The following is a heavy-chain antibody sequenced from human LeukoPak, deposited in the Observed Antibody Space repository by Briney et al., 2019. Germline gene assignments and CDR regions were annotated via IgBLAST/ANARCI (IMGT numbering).Heavy chain of an antibody. V-gene: IGHV3-48*01. CDR2: ISTSSSTI. D-gene: IGHD2-8*01. CDR3: AKDRCSNGIGCYYYYMDV. J-gene: IGHJ6*03. Sequence: GGSLRLSCAASGFTFSSFGMNWVRQAPGKGLEWVSYISTSSSTIYYADSVKGRFTISRDNAKNSLYLQMNSLRAEDTAVYYCAKDRCSNGIGCYYYYMDVWGKGTTVTISS. CDR1: GFTFSSFG.